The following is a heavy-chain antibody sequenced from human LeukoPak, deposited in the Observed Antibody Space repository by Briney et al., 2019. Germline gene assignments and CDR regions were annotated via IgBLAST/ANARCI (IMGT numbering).Heavy chain of an antibody. D-gene: IGHD3-10*01. Sequence: PGGSLRLSCAASGFTFSSYLMTWVRQAPGKGLEWVANIKQDGSEKYYVDSVEGRFSIFRDNAKNSLYLQMNSLRAEDTAVYYCAVLRGNNFWGQGTLVTVSS. CDR1: GFTFSSYL. J-gene: IGHJ4*02. CDR2: IKQDGSEK. CDR3: AVLRGNNF. V-gene: IGHV3-7*01.